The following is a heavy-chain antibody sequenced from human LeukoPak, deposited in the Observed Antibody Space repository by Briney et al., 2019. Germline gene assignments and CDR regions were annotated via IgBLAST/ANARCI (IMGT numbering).Heavy chain of an antibody. D-gene: IGHD1-26*01. CDR1: GGTFSSYA. CDR2: IIPIFGTA. J-gene: IGHJ4*02. V-gene: IGHV1-69*01. Sequence: ASVKVSCKASGGTFSSYAISWVRQAPGQGLEWMGGIIPIFGTANYAQKFQGRVTITADESTSTAYMELSSLRSEDTAVYYCASEVGATTDETFDYWGQGTLVTVSS. CDR3: ASEVGATTDETFDY.